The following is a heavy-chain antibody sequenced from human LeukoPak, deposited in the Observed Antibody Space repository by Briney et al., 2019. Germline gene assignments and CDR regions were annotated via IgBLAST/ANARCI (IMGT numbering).Heavy chain of an antibody. CDR3: AKDPTGCSYYYYFDY. CDR1: GFTFSSYA. D-gene: IGHD5-18*01. V-gene: IGHV3-23*01. Sequence: GGSLRLSCAASGFTFSSYAMSWVRQAPGKGLEWVSAISGSGGSTYYADSVKGRFTISRDNSKNTLYLQMNSLRAEDTAVYYCAKDPTGCSYYYYFDYWGQGTLVTVSS. CDR2: ISGSGGST. J-gene: IGHJ4*02.